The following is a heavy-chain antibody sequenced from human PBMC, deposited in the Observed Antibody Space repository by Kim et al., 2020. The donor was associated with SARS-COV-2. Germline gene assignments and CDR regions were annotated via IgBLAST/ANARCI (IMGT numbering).Heavy chain of an antibody. Sequence: SETLSLTCTVSGGSISSYYWSWIRQPPGKGLEWIGYIYYSGSTNYNPSLKSRVTISVDTSKNQFSLKLSSVTAADTAVYYCARQKPSIPYSSGEYYYYYGMDVWGQGTTVTVSS. J-gene: IGHJ6*02. D-gene: IGHD6-19*01. CDR1: GGSISSYY. CDR3: ARQKPSIPYSSGEYYYYYGMDV. CDR2: IYYSGST. V-gene: IGHV4-59*08.